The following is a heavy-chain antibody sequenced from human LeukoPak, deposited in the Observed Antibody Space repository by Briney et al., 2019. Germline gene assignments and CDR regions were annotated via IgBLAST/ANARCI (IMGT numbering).Heavy chain of an antibody. D-gene: IGHD6-19*01. V-gene: IGHV3-9*01. CDR2: ISWNSGSI. J-gene: IGHJ4*02. Sequence: GGSLRLSCAASGFTFDDYAMHWVRQAPGKGLEWSQGISWNSGSIGYADSVKGRFTISRDNAKNSLYLQMNSLRAEDTALYYCAKASSSGWYYFDYWGQGTLVTVSS. CDR3: AKASSSGWYYFDY. CDR1: GFTFDDYA.